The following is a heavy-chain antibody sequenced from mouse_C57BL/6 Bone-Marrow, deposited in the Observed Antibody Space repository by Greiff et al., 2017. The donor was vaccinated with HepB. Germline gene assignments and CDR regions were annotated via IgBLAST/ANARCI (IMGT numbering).Heavy chain of an antibody. CDR2: IYPGSGST. CDR1: GYTFTSYW. D-gene: IGHD1-1*01. V-gene: IGHV1-55*01. CDR3: ASSTVVATGYLDY. J-gene: IGHJ2*01. Sequence: VQLQQPGAELVKPGASVKMSCKASGYTFTSYWITWVKQRPGQGLEWIGDIYPGSGSTNYNEKFKSKATLTVDTSSSTAYMQLSSLTSEDSAVYYCASSTVVATGYLDYWGQGTTLTVSS.